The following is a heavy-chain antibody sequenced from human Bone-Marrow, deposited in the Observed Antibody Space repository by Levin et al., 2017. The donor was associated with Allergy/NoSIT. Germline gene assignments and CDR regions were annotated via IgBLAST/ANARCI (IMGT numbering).Heavy chain of an antibody. D-gene: IGHD5-24*01. CDR3: ARAGDGYNYWFDP. V-gene: IGHV1-69*02. J-gene: IGHJ5*02. Sequence: VASVKVSCKASGGTFSSYTISWVRQAPGQGLEWMGRIIPILGIANYAQKFQGRVTITADKSTSTAYMELSSLRSEDTAVYYCARAGDGYNYWFDPWGQGTLVTVSS. CDR1: GGTFSSYT. CDR2: IIPILGIA.